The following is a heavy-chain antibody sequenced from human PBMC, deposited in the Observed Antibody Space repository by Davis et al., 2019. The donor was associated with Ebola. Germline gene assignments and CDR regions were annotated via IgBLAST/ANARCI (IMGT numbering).Heavy chain of an antibody. D-gene: IGHD3-22*01. CDR3: AKGRITMIVVSPFDY. Sequence: GGSLRLSCAASGFTFSSYGMHWVRQAPGKGLEWVAVISYDGSNKYYADSVKGRFTISRDNSKNTLYLQMNSLRAEDTAVYYCAKGRITMIVVSPFDYWGQGTLVTVSS. J-gene: IGHJ4*02. V-gene: IGHV3-30*18. CDR1: GFTFSSYG. CDR2: ISYDGSNK.